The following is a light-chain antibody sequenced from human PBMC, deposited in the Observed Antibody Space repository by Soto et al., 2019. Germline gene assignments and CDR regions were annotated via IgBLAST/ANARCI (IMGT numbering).Light chain of an antibody. J-gene: IGKJ1*01. CDR3: QHYYSYTRT. CDR2: AAS. CDR1: QSISSY. Sequence: EIQLTQSXSSMSAPVGDRVNITCRASQSISSYLNWYQQRPGKAPKLLIYAASTLQSGVPSRFSGSGSGTDFTLTISCLQSEDFATYYCQHYYSYTRTFGQGTKVDI. V-gene: IGKV1-39*01.